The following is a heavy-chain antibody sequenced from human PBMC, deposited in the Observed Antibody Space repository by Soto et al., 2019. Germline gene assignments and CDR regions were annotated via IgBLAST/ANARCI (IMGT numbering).Heavy chain of an antibody. CDR1: GFNFSSYA. J-gene: IGHJ5*02. CDR2: ISGSGGST. D-gene: IGHD3-9*01. V-gene: IGHV3-23*01. CDR3: AKNGQRYFDWLSSNWFDP. Sequence: GGSLRLSGAASGFNFSSYAMSWVRQAPGKGLEWVSAISGSGGSTYYADSVKGRFTISRDNSKNTLYLQMNSLRAEDTAVYYCAKNGQRYFDWLSSNWFDPWGQGTQVTVSS.